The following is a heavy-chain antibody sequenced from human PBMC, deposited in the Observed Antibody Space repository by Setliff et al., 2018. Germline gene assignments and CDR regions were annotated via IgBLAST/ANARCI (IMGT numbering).Heavy chain of an antibody. CDR1: GYTFTTYY. CDR2: IGPSGGST. J-gene: IGHJ3*02. D-gene: IGHD6-25*01. CDR3: ARGGKATGYGGGGAFDI. Sequence: ASVKVSCKASGYTFTTYYFHWVRQAPGQGLEWMGIIGPSGGSTSYAQKFQDRVTMTRDTSTSTVYMELSSLRSEDTAVYYCARGGKATGYGGGGAFDIWGQGTMVTVSS. V-gene: IGHV1-46*01.